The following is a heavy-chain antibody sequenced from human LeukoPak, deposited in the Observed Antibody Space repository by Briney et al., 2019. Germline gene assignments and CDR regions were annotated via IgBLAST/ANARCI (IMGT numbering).Heavy chain of an antibody. CDR3: ATYYDNGVYYPY. V-gene: IGHV4-59*08. CDR2: IYYSGSP. D-gene: IGHD3-22*01. CDR1: GASVSSYH. J-gene: IGHJ4*02. Sequence: PSETLSLTCSVSGASVSSYHWGWIRQPPGKGLEWIGHIYYSGSPNYKPSLRGRVTMSVDTSKNQFSLRLDSVTAADTAFYYCATYYDNGVYYPYWGQGILVTVSS.